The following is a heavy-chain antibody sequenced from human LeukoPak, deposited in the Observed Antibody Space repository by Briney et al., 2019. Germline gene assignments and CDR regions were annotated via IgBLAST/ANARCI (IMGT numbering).Heavy chain of an antibody. Sequence: PSETLSLTCAASGGSISSSYWSWLRRPPGKRLEWAGSISDGGSNNYNASLKSRVTISINNSKNQLSLQLTTVTAADTAVYYCARLPEEGYNPFDYWGQGTLVTVSS. J-gene: IGHJ4*02. V-gene: IGHV4-59*01. CDR3: ARLPEEGYNPFDY. CDR2: ISDGGSN. D-gene: IGHD5-24*01. CDR1: GGSISSSY.